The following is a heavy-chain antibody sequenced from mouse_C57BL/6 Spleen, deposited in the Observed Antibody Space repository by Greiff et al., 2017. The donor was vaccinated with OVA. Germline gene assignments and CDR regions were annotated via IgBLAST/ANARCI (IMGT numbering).Heavy chain of an antibody. J-gene: IGHJ3*01. D-gene: IGHD2-4*01. CDR1: GSTFTSYW. CDR2: IYPGSGST. V-gene: IGHV1-55*01. CDR3: ARGGYYDYNAY. Sequence: QVHVKQPGAELVKPGASVKMSCKASGSTFTSYWLTWVKQRPGQGLAWIGDIYPGSGSTNYNEKFQSKATLTVDTSSSPAYMQLSSLTSEDSAVYYCARGGYYDYNAYWGQGTLVTVSA.